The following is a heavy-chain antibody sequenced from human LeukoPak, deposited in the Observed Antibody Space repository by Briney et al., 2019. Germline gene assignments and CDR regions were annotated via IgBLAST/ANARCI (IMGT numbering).Heavy chain of an antibody. Sequence: GGSLRLSCAAPGFTFSSYWMSWVRQAPGKGLEWVANIKQDGSEKYYVDSVKGRFTISRDNAKNSLYLQMNSLRAEDTAVYYCAREVYYDNGSSRGSLFNYWGQGTLVTVSS. D-gene: IGHD3-22*01. V-gene: IGHV3-7*01. J-gene: IGHJ4*02. CDR3: AREVYYDNGSSRGSLFNY. CDR1: GFTFSSYW. CDR2: IKQDGSEK.